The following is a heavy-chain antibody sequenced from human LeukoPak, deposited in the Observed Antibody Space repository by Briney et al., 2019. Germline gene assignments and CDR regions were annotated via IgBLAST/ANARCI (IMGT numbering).Heavy chain of an antibody. D-gene: IGHD6-25*01. CDR3: ARWNNSGWDFDY. CDR1: GGTISSYY. V-gene: IGHV4-59*08. CDR2: IHDSGST. J-gene: IGHJ4*02. Sequence: SETLSLTCTVSGGTISSYYWSWIRQPPGKGLEWIGYIHDSGSTKYNPSLKSRVTISVDTSKNQFSLKLSSVTAADTAVYYCARWNNSGWDFDYWGQGTLVTVSS.